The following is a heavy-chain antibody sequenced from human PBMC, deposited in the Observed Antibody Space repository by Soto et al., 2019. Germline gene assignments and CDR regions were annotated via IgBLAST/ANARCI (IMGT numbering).Heavy chain of an antibody. D-gene: IGHD1-20*01. V-gene: IGHV3-23*01. Sequence: GGSLRLSCAASGFSFSGYAMTWVRQAPGKGLEWVSTTGASGRTTYYADSVKGRFTVSRDNSKNTLDLQMSSLRADDTAVYYCATVHNTSRSFDYWGQGTLVTVSS. CDR2: TGASGRTT. J-gene: IGHJ4*02. CDR3: ATVHNTSRSFDY. CDR1: GFSFSGYA.